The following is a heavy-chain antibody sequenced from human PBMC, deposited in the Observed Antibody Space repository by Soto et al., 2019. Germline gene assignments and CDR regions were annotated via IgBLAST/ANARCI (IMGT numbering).Heavy chain of an antibody. CDR1: GGSFSGYH. V-gene: IGHV4-34*01. CDR2: INQSGST. CDR3: ATRDSYYGMDF. J-gene: IGHJ6*02. Sequence: LSLTCGVYGGSFSGYHWSWIRQAPGKGLEWIGEINQSGSTNYSPSLRSRVTMSVDTSKKQFSLKLSSVTAADTALYYCATRDSYYGMDFWDRGTTVTVSS.